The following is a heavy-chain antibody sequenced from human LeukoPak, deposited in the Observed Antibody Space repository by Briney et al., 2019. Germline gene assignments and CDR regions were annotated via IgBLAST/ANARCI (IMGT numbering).Heavy chain of an antibody. Sequence: ASVKVSCKVSGYTLTELSMHWVRQAPGKGLEWMGGFDPEDGETIYAQKFQGRVTMTEDTSTDTAYMELSSLRSEDTAVYYCATQYSSSWYDSNWFDPWGQGTLVTVSS. J-gene: IGHJ5*02. CDR2: FDPEDGET. V-gene: IGHV1-24*01. D-gene: IGHD6-13*01. CDR1: GYTLTELS. CDR3: ATQYSSSWYDSNWFDP.